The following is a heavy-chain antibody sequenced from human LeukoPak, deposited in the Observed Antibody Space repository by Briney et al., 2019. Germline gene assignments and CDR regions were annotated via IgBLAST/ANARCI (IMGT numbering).Heavy chain of an antibody. CDR2: IYYSGST. CDR1: GGSISRYY. D-gene: IGHD5-12*01. J-gene: IGHJ6*02. V-gene: IGHV4-59*01. CDR3: ARGGYSLYYYYYGMDV. Sequence: SETLSLTCTVSGGSISRYYWSWIRQPPGKRLEWIGYIYYSGSTNYNPSLKSRVTISVDTSKDQFSLKLSSVTAADTAVYYCARGGYSLYYYYYGMDVWGQGTTVTVSS.